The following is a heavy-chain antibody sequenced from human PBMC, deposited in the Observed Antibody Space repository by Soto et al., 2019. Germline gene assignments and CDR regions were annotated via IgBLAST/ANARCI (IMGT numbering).Heavy chain of an antibody. Sequence: SETLSLTFTVSGGSVSSGSYYWSLIRQPPXKGPEWMGYIYYSGRTNYNHQLKSRLNISVEKSKNPFSMKLSSVKAAETALYYCAREGTTVDSYSYYGMDVWGQGTTVTVSS. CDR1: GGSVSSGSYY. CDR3: AREGTTVDSYSYYGMDV. CDR2: IYYSGRT. V-gene: IGHV4-61*01. J-gene: IGHJ6*02. D-gene: IGHD1-1*01.